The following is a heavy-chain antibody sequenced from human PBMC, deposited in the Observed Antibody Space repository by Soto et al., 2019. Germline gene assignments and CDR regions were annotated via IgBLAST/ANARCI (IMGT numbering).Heavy chain of an antibody. CDR3: ATTEHFYGPLRLYFQQ. CDR2: ISSNGSYT. D-gene: IGHD4-17*01. Sequence: QVQLVESGGGLVKPGGSLRLSCAASGFTFNYYYMSWIRQAPGKGLEWVSYISSNGSYTNYADSVKGRFTISRDNAKNSLYLQMNSLIAEDTAVYYCATTEHFYGPLRLYFQQWGQGTLVTVSS. CDR1: GFTFNYYY. V-gene: IGHV3-11*06. J-gene: IGHJ1*01.